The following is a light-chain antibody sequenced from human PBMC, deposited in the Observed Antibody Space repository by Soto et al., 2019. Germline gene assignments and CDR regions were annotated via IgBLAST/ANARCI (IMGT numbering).Light chain of an antibody. CDR2: GAS. V-gene: IGKV3-20*01. CDR1: QSVSSSY. Sequence: EIVLTQSPGTLSLSPGEIATLSCRASQSVSSSYLAWYQQKPGQAPRLLIYGASNRATGIPDRFSVSASGTDFTLTISRLQPEDFAVYYCQHYGTSALFGPGTKVDIK. CDR3: QHYGTSAL. J-gene: IGKJ3*01.